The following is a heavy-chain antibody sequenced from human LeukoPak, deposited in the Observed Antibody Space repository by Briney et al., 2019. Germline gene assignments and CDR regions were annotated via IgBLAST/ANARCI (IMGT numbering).Heavy chain of an antibody. V-gene: IGHV3-15*01. J-gene: IGHJ4*02. CDR2: IRSETDGGTT. CDR3: ATPSASLDF. Sequence: GGSLRLSCAASGFSFTDVWMSWVRQAPGKGLEWIGRIRSETDGGTTDYGPAVKDRFTISRDDSKNTLYLQMNSLKTEDTAVYYCATPSASLDFWGQGTVVTVSS. CDR1: GFSFTDVW.